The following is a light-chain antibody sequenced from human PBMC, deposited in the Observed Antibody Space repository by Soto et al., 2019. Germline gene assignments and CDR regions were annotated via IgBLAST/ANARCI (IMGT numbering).Light chain of an antibody. CDR2: DAS. CDR3: QQYDNLPT. CDR1: QTISSW. V-gene: IGKV1-33*01. Sequence: DIQMTQSPSTRSVSVVYRVTITCRASQTISSWLAWYQQKPGKAPKLLIYDASNLETGVPSRFSGSGSGTDFTFTISSLQPEDIATYYCQQYDNLPTFGGGTKVDIK. J-gene: IGKJ4*01.